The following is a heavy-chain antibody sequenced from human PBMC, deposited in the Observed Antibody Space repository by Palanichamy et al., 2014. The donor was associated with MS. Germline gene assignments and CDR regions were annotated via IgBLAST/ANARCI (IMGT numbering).Heavy chain of an antibody. D-gene: IGHD3-22*01. CDR2: TYHSGST. J-gene: IGHJ4*02. CDR1: GGSISSHY. CDR3: ARDVEYYDSNGYAY. Sequence: QVQLQESGPGLVKPSETLSLTCTVSGGSISSHYWSWIRQPPGKGLEWIGYTYHSGSTSYNPSLKSRVTISKDTSKNQFSLKLSSVTAADTAVYYCARDVEYYDSNGYAYWGQGILVTVSS. V-gene: IGHV4-59*11.